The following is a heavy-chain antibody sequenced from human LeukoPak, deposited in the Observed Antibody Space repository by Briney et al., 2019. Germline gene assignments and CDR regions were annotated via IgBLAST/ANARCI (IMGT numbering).Heavy chain of an antibody. CDR2: LYSDGNT. Sequence: GGSLRLSCAASGFTVITKDMTWVRQAPGKGLEWVSVLYSDGNTKYADSVQGRFTISRDNSKNTLYREMNSLSPDDTAVYYCARGVEPLAANTLAYWGQGTLVTVSS. D-gene: IGHD1-14*01. CDR1: GFTVITKD. V-gene: IGHV3-53*01. J-gene: IGHJ4*02. CDR3: ARGVEPLAANTLAY.